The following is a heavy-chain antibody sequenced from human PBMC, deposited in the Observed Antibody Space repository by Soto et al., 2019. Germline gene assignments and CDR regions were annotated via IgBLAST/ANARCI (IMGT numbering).Heavy chain of an antibody. Sequence: QVQLVQSGAEVKKPGASVKVSCKASGYTFTSYYMHWVRQAPGQGLEWMGIINPSGGSTSYAQKFQGRVTMTRDTSTSTVYMELGSLRSEDTAVYYCARDTVAAAAAPFDYYYYGMDVWGQGTTVTVSS. CDR2: INPSGGST. D-gene: IGHD6-13*01. CDR3: ARDTVAAAAAPFDYYYYGMDV. J-gene: IGHJ6*02. V-gene: IGHV1-46*01. CDR1: GYTFTSYY.